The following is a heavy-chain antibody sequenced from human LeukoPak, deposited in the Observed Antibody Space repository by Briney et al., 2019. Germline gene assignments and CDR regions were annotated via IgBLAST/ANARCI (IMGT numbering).Heavy chain of an antibody. D-gene: IGHD1-26*01. CDR1: GVTFDDYA. Sequence: GRSLRLSCAASGVTFDDYAMHWVRQAPGKGLEWVAVISSDESNKYYADSVKGRFTISRDNSKNMLYLQMNSLRAEDTAVYYCAKDRTGSYYIRDAFDIWGQGTMVTVSS. J-gene: IGHJ3*02. V-gene: IGHV3-30*18. CDR3: AKDRTGSYYIRDAFDI. CDR2: ISSDESNK.